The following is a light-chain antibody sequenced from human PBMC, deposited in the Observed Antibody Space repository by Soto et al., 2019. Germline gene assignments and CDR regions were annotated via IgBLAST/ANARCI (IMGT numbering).Light chain of an antibody. J-gene: IGKJ4*01. Sequence: EIVLTQSPGTLSLSPGERATLSCRASQSVSSSYLAWYQQKSGQAPRLLIYGASSRATGIPDRFSGSGSGTDFTLTISSLQSEDFAIYYCQQYDNWPSVTFGGGTKVDI. CDR2: GAS. CDR3: QQYDNWPSVT. CDR1: QSVSSSY. V-gene: IGKV3-20*01.